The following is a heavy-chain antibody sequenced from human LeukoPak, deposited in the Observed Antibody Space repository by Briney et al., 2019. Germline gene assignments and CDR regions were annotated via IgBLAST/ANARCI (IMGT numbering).Heavy chain of an antibody. V-gene: IGHV4-34*01. D-gene: IGHD3-10*01. CDR2: IYHSGST. J-gene: IGHJ4*02. CDR3: ARRSVRGVIRY. Sequence: SETLSLTCAVYGGSFSGYYWSWIRQPPGKGLEWIGEIYHSGSTNYNPSLKSRVTISVDTSKNQFSLKLTSVTAADTAVYYCARRSVRGVIRYWGQGTLVSVSS. CDR1: GGSFSGYY.